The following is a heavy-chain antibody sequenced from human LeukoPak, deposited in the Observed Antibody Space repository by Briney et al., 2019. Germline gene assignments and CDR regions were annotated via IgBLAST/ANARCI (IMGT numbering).Heavy chain of an antibody. J-gene: IGHJ6*03. V-gene: IGHV3-23*01. CDR1: GFTFNTYA. CDR3: AKDFSRLQNYYYYYYMDV. Sequence: GGSLRLSCAASGFTFNTYAMSWVRQAPGKGLEWVSAISGSGGSTYYADSVKGRFTISRDNSKNTLYLQMNSLRAEDTAVYYCAKDFSRLQNYYYYYYMDVWGKGTTVTVSS. D-gene: IGHD5-24*01. CDR2: ISGSGGST.